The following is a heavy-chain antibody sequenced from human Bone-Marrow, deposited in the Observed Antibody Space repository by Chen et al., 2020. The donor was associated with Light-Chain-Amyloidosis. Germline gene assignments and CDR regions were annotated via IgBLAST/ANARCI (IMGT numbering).Heavy chain of an antibody. J-gene: IGHJ4*02. V-gene: IGHV3-23*04. Sequence: EVQLVESGGGLVQPGGSLRLSCAASGFTFSSYAMSWVRQAPGMGLEWVSSVISSGGCTYYGDSVQGRFTVSRDNSKNTLYLQMNSLRAEDTAVYYCAKAPPTGSPYYFDYWGQGTLVTVSS. CDR3: AKAPPTGSPYYFDY. CDR1: GFTFSSYA. D-gene: IGHD1-26*01. CDR2: VISSGGCT.